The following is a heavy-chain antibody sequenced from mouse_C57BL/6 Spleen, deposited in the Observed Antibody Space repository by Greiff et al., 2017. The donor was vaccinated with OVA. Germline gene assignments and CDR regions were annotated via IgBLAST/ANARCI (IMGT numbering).Heavy chain of an antibody. CDR2: IYPSDSET. D-gene: IGHD1-1*01. CDR3: ARGYGSSYGFAY. V-gene: IGHV1-61*01. Sequence: QVQLQQPGAELVRPGSSVKLSCKASGYTFTSYWMVWVKQRPGQGLEWIGNIYPSDSETHYNQKFKDKATLTVEKSSSTAYMQLSSLTSEDSAVYYCARGYGSSYGFAYWGQGTLVTVSA. J-gene: IGHJ3*01. CDR1: GYTFTSYW.